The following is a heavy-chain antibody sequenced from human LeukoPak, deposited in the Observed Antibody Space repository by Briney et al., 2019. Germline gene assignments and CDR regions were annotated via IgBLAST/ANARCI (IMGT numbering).Heavy chain of an antibody. D-gene: IGHD1-26*01. J-gene: IGHJ6*03. V-gene: IGHV4-34*01. Sequence: SETLSLTCAVYGGSFSGYYWSWIRQPPGKGLEWIGEINHSGSTNYNPSLKSRVTISVDTSKNQFSLKLSSVTAADTAVYYCARDCGSYSFFSDYYYMDVWGKGTTVTVSS. CDR1: GGSFSGYY. CDR3: ARDCGSYSFFSDYYYMDV. CDR2: INHSGST.